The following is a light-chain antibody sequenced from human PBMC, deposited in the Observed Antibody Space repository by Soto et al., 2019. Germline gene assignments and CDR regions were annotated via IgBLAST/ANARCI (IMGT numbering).Light chain of an antibody. CDR2: RNN. CDR3: AAWDDSLSAVV. V-gene: IGLV1-47*01. J-gene: IGLJ2*01. Sequence: QSVLTQPPSASGTPGQRVTISCSGSSSNIGSHYVHWYQQLPGTAPKLLIYRNNQRPSGVPDRFSGSKSGTSASLAISGLRSEDEADYYCAAWDDSLSAVVFGGGTKVTVL. CDR1: SSNIGSHY.